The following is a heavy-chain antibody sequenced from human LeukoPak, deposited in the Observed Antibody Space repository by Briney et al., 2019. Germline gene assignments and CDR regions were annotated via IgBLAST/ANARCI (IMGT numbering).Heavy chain of an antibody. V-gene: IGHV4-34*01. CDR3: ARPYDYVWGSYRYTGYGAFDI. D-gene: IGHD3-16*02. J-gene: IGHJ3*02. CDR1: GGSFSGYY. Sequence: PSETLSPTCAVYGGSFSGYYWSWIRQPPGKGLEWIGEINHSGSTNYNPSLKSRVTISVDTSKNQFSLKLSSVTAADTAVYYCARPYDYVWGSYRYTGYGAFDIWGQGTMVTVSS. CDR2: INHSGST.